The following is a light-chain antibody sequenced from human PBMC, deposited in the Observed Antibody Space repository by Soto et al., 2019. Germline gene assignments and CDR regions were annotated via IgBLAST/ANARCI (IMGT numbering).Light chain of an antibody. J-gene: IGKJ1*01. CDR3: HQYDSIVQT. V-gene: IGKV3-20*01. CDR2: DAS. Sequence: EIVLTQSPGTLSLSPGERATLSCRASQSVSSNLAWYQQKPGQAPRLLIYDASTRATATPERFSGSGSGTDFTLTISRLEPEDFAVYYCHQYDSIVQTFGQGTK. CDR1: QSVSSN.